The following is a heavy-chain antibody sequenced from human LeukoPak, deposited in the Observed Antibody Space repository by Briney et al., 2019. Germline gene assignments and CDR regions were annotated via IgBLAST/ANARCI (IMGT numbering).Heavy chain of an antibody. J-gene: IGHJ1*01. CDR1: GFTFSDYY. V-gene: IGHV3-11*06. CDR3: ARHGLYDSSDYWTFQH. D-gene: IGHD3-22*01. CDR2: ISGSSSYT. Sequence: KPGRSLRLSCAASGFTFSDYYMSWIRQAPGKGLEWVTYISGSSSYTNYADSVKGRFTISRDNAKNSLYLQMNSLRAEDTAAYYCARHGLYDSSDYWTFQHWGQGTLVTVSS.